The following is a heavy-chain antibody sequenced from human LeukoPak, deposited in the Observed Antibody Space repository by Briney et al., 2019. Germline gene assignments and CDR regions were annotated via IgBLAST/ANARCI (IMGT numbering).Heavy chain of an antibody. V-gene: IGHV1-69*04. Sequence: GASVKVSCKASGGTFSSYAISWVRQAPGQGLEWMGRIIPILGIANYAQKFQGRVTITADKSTSTAYMELSSLRSEDTAVYYCARTRDCSGGSCYSEWFDPWGQGTLVTVSS. CDR1: GGTFSSYA. CDR2: IIPILGIA. CDR3: ARTRDCSGGSCYSEWFDP. D-gene: IGHD2-15*01. J-gene: IGHJ5*02.